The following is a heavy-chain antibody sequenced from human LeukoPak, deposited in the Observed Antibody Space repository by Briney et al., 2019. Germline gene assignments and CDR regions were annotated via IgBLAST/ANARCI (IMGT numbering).Heavy chain of an antibody. Sequence: SETLSLTFAVSGGSLSGWYWSWIRRPPGKGLEWSGRIYDSGTTNYNPSLKSRVTMSVDSSKNQFSLKLTSVTAADTAVYYCARETTLTGYSSGLGFNYWGQGTLVTVSS. D-gene: IGHD6-19*01. J-gene: IGHJ4*02. V-gene: IGHV4-59*01. CDR1: GGSLSGWY. CDR2: IYDSGTT. CDR3: ARETTLTGYSSGLGFNY.